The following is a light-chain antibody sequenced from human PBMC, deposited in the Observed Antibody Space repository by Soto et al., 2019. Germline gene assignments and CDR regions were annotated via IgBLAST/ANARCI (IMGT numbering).Light chain of an antibody. CDR3: QQYYNWPPFT. CDR1: QSVGSN. Sequence: EVVMTQSPATLSVSPGERATFSCRASQSVGSNLAWYQQKPGQAPSLLIYTTFTRAAGVPARFSGSGSGTQFTLTISSLQSEDFAVYHCQQYYNWPPFTFGPGTKVDIK. V-gene: IGKV3-15*01. CDR2: TTF. J-gene: IGKJ3*01.